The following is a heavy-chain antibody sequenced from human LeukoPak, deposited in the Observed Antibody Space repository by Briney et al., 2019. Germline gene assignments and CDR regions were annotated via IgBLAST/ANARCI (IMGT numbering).Heavy chain of an antibody. CDR3: ARALAAAGRYYFDY. J-gene: IGHJ4*02. V-gene: IGHV4-4*07. CDR1: GGSISSYY. D-gene: IGHD6-13*01. CDR2: IYTSGST. Sequence: SETLSLTCTVSGGSISSYYWSWIRQPAGKGLVWIGRIYTSGSTNYNPSLKSRVTMSVDTSKNQFSLKLSSVTAADTAVYYCARALAAAGRYYFDYWGQGTLVTVSS.